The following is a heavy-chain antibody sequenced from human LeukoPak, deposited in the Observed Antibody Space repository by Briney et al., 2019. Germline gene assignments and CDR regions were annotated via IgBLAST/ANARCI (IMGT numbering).Heavy chain of an antibody. J-gene: IGHJ4*02. V-gene: IGHV4-38-2*02. CDR3: ARAFRRFLEWYLDY. CDR1: GYSISSGYY. CDR2: IYHSGST. Sequence: SSETLSLTCTVSGYSISSGYYWGWIRQPPGKGLEWIGSIYHSGSTYYNPSLKSRVTISVDTSKNQFSLKLSSVTAADTAVYYCARAFRRFLEWYLDYWGQGTLVTVSS. D-gene: IGHD3-3*01.